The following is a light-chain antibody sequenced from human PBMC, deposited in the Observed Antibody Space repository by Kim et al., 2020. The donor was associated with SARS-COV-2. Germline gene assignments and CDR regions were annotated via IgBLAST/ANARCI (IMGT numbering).Light chain of an antibody. J-gene: IGKJ1*01. Sequence: DIQMTQSPSSLSASVGDSVTITCRASQGISNSLAWYQQKPGKVPKLLIYAASALRSGVPSRSSGSGSGTDFTLTITSLQPEDVAVYYCKQCKGAPWTFGTGTKV. V-gene: IGKV1-27*01. CDR3: KQCKGAPWT. CDR1: QGISNS. CDR2: AAS.